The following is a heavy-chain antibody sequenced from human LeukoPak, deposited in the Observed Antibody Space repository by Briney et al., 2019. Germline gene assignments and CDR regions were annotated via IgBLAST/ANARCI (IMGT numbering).Heavy chain of an antibody. J-gene: IGHJ4*02. D-gene: IGHD4-23*01. CDR2: INSDGSGT. CDR3: ARADDGANSWVNY. V-gene: IGHV3-74*01. Sequence: GGSLRLSRAASGFTFSSYWMHWVRQAPGKGLVWISRINSDGSGTSYADSVKGRFTISRDNAKNTLYLQMNSLRAEDTAVYYCARADDGANSWVNYWGQGTLVTVSS. CDR1: GFTFSSYW.